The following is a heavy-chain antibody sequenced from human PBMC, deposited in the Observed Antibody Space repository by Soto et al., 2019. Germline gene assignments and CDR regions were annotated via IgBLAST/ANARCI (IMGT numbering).Heavy chain of an antibody. CDR3: AKDAMQITMIVVVIPPGAFDI. D-gene: IGHD3-22*01. J-gene: IGHJ3*02. Sequence: VGSLRLSCAASGFTFSSYAMSWVRQAPGKGLEWVSAISGSGGSTYYADSVKGRFTISRDNSKNTLYLQMNSLRAEDTAVYYCAKDAMQITMIVVVIPPGAFDIWGQGTMVTVSS. CDR2: ISGSGGST. V-gene: IGHV3-23*01. CDR1: GFTFSSYA.